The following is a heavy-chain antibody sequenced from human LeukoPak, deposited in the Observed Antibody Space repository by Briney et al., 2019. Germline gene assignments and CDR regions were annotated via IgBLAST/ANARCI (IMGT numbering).Heavy chain of an antibody. CDR3: ARGAVTVPTGWLFAYYYYYMDV. CDR2: IKQDGSEK. J-gene: IGHJ6*03. D-gene: IGHD3-22*01. V-gene: IGHV3-7*01. Sequence: PGGSLRLSCAASGFTFDDYGMSWVRQAPGKGLEWVANIKQDGSEKYYVDSVKGRFTISRDNAKNSLYLQMNSLRAEGTAVYYCARGAVTVPTGWLFAYYYYYMDVWGKGTTVTVSS. CDR1: GFTFDDYG.